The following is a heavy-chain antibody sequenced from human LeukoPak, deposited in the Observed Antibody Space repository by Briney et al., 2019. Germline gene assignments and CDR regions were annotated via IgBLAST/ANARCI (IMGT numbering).Heavy chain of an antibody. V-gene: IGHV4-59*01. Sequence: SETLSLTCAVSGGSISSYHWSWFRQAPGKGLEWIGYMYNSGSTNSNPSLKSRVTISGDTSKNQFSLKLSSVTAADTAVYYCAGRDANLDIVPTLFPFDYWGQGALVTVSS. CDR3: AGRDANLDIVPTLFPFDY. J-gene: IGHJ4*02. CDR2: MYNSGST. D-gene: IGHD5-12*01. CDR1: GGSISSYH.